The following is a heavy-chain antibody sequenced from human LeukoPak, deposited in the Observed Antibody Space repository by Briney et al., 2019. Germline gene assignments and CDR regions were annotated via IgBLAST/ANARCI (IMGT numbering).Heavy chain of an antibody. CDR2: IRQDESER. V-gene: IGHV3-7*01. Sequence: ETLSLTCAVYGGSFSGYYWSWIRQPPGKGPEWVANIRQDESERYSADSVKGRFTISRDNAKKSVYLHMSSLRAEDTALYYCARLSAYYYGSYFYYYMDVWGKGTTVTVSS. D-gene: IGHD3-10*01. J-gene: IGHJ6*03. CDR1: GGSFSGYY. CDR3: ARLSAYYYGSYFYYYMDV.